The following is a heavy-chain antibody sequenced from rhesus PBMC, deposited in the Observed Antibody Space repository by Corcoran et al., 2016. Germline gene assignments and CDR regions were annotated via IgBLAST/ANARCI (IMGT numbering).Heavy chain of an antibody. J-gene: IGHJ1*01. D-gene: IGHD4-29*01. CDR1: GASISSNY. CDR3: AREERDYDMYGYFEF. V-gene: IGHV4S2*01. CDR2: IDGSGGTT. Sequence: QVQLQESGPGLVKPSETLPLTCAVSGASISSNYWSWIRQAPGKGLEWTGRIDGSGGTTAYNPSLKRRVNISIDTSKNQFSLKLSSVTAADTAVYYCAREERDYDMYGYFEFWGQGALVTVSS.